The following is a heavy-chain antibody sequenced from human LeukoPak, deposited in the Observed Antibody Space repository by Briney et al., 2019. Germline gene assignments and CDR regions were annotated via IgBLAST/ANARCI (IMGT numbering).Heavy chain of an antibody. Sequence: SQTLSLTCTVSGGSIRSTGYDWTWIRQPAGKGLEWIGHIDNSGSTNCNPSLKSRVTISVDTSKNQFSLNLTSVTAADTAVYYCARDCEFCDLLFYMNVWGKGTTVTVSS. CDR3: ARDCEFCDLLFYMNV. J-gene: IGHJ6*03. D-gene: IGHD3-16*01. CDR1: GGSIRSTGYD. V-gene: IGHV4-61*09. CDR2: IDNSGST.